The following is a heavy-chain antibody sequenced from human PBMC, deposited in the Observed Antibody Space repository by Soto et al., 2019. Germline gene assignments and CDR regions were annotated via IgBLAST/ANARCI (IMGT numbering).Heavy chain of an antibody. CDR3: AKGRVRWYTFPFYY. J-gene: IGHJ4*02. Sequence: QVQLQESRPGLVKPSETLSLTCTVSGGSISSYYWSWIRPPPGQGLEWIGYIYYSGSTTYNPSLMSRVTISVDTSKNQFSLELSSVTAADTAVYYCAKGRVRWYTFPFYYWGQGTLVTVSS. CDR2: IYYSGST. D-gene: IGHD2-15*01. V-gene: IGHV4-59*01. CDR1: GGSISSYY.